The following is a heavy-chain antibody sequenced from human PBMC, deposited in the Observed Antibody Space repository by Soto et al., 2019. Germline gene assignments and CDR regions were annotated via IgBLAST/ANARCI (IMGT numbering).Heavy chain of an antibody. J-gene: IGHJ6*03. D-gene: IGHD2-21*01. Sequence: QVQLVQSGAEVRKPGSSVMVSCEASGGSFISYIFTRVRQAPGRGLEWMGRSIPIQGRADYALKFQDRVTSTADRSTQTVYMELRSLRPEDTALYYCAKSLVFVDHAYMDVWGKGTTVTVSS. CDR3: AKSLVFVDHAYMDV. CDR2: SIPIQGRA. CDR1: GGSFISYI. V-gene: IGHV1-69*02.